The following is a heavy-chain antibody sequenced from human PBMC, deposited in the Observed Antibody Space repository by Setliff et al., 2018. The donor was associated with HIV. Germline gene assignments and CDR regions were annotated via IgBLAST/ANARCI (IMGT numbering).Heavy chain of an antibody. CDR3: ARRGETLTDVRRPYVFDI. CDR2: IKQGGSEK. Sequence: GGSLRLSCAASGFTFSSYWMSWVRQAPGKGLEWVANIKQGGSEKYYVDSVKGRFTISRDNAKNSLYLQMNSLRAEDTAVYYCARRGETLTDVRRPYVFDIWGRGTMVTVSS. D-gene: IGHD3-10*01. J-gene: IGHJ3*02. V-gene: IGHV3-7*01. CDR1: GFTFSSYW.